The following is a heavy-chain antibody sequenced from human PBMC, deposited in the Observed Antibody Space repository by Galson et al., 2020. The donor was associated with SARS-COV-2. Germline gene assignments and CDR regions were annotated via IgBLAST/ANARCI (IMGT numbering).Heavy chain of an antibody. J-gene: IGHJ4*02. CDR3: ARRDYYGSGTHALLED. CDR1: GFTFSSYA. Sequence: GGSLRLSCAASGFTFSSYAMNWVRQAPGKGLEWVAVISYDGSNQYYADSVKGRFTISRDNSKNTLYLQMNSLRAEDTAVYYCARRDYYGSGTHALLEDWGQGTLVTVSS. V-gene: IGHV3-30*04. CDR2: ISYDGSNQ. D-gene: IGHD3-10*01.